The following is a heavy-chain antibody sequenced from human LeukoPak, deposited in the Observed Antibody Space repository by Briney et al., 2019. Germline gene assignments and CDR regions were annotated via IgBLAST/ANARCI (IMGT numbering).Heavy chain of an antibody. CDR2: ISSSSSYI. J-gene: IGHJ4*02. CDR3: AREPAITSGSYSS. V-gene: IGHV3-21*01. Sequence: GGSLRLSCAASGFTFSSYEMNWVRQAPGKGLEWVSSISSSSSYIYYADSVKGRFTISRDNAKNSLYLQMNSLRAEDTAVYYCAREPAITSGSYSSWGQGTLVTVSS. CDR1: GFTFSSYE. D-gene: IGHD1-26*01.